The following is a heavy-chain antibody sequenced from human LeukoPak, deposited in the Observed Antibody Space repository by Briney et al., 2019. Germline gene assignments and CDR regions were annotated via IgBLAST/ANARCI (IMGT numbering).Heavy chain of an antibody. V-gene: IGHV1-46*03. CDR3: ARVYYDSSGYYPKHAFDI. Sequence: AXXKVSCKASGYIFTSYYMHWVRQAPGQGLEWMGIINPSGGSTSYAQKFQGRVTMTRDTSTSTVYMELSSLRSEDTAVYYCARVYYDSSGYYPKHAFDIWGQGTMVTVSS. D-gene: IGHD3-22*01. J-gene: IGHJ3*02. CDR1: GYIFTSYY. CDR2: INPSGGST.